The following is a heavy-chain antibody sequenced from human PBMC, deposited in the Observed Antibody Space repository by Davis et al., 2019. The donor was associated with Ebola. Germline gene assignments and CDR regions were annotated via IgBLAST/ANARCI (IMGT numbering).Heavy chain of an antibody. V-gene: IGHV1-18*01. CDR1: GYTFTSYG. D-gene: IGHD1-20*01. J-gene: IGHJ6*04. Sequence: AASVKVSCKASGYTFTSYGFSWVRQTPGQGLEWMGWISAYNGNTNYAQKLQGRVTMTTDTSTSTAYMELRSLRSDDTAVYYCARDNWNPIYGMDVWGKGTTVTVSS. CDR2: ISAYNGNT. CDR3: ARDNWNPIYGMDV.